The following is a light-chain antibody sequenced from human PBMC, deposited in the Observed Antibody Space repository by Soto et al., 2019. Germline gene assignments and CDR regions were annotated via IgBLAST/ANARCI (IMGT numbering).Light chain of an antibody. J-gene: IGKJ4*01. CDR1: QSFRSTY. CDR2: DIS. Sequence: ENALTQSPGTLSLSPGERATLSCRASQSFRSTYLAWYQQKPGQTLRLLIYDISNRATGIPDMCSGSGSGTDFTLTISRLEPEDFALYYCQPYSSYPYTFGGGTKVEIK. CDR3: QPYSSYPYT. V-gene: IGKV3-20*01.